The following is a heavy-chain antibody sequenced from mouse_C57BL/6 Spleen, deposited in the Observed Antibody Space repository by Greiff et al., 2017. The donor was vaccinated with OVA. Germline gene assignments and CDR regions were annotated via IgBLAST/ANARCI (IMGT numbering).Heavy chain of an antibody. CDR1: GYTFTDYY. CDR3: ASPDGYYPAWFAY. J-gene: IGHJ3*01. Sequence: QVQLQQSGAELVKPGASVKISCKASGYTFTDYYINWVKQRPGQGLEWIGKLGPGSGSTYYNEKFKSKATLTVDKPSSTAYMQLSSLTSEDSAVYYCASPDGYYPAWFAYWGQGTLVTVSA. D-gene: IGHD2-3*01. CDR2: LGPGSGST. V-gene: IGHV1-77*01.